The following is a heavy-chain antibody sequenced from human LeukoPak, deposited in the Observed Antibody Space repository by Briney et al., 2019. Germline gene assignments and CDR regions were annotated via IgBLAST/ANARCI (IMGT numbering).Heavy chain of an antibody. CDR2: IRSKTYGGAI. CDR3: ARDQLGGDPDNYYYYMDV. CDR1: GFFFGAYA. V-gene: IGHV3-49*03. D-gene: IGHD4-17*01. Sequence: PGRSLRLSCATSGFFFGAYAMSWFRQAPGKGLEWVGFIRSKTYGGAIEYAASVKGRFTISRDDSKGIAYLQMNSLQTEDTAVYYCARDQLGGDPDNYYYYMDVWGKGTTVTVSS. J-gene: IGHJ6*03.